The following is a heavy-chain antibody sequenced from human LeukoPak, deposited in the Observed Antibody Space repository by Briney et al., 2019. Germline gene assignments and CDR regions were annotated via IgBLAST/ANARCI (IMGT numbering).Heavy chain of an antibody. Sequence: GASVMVSCKASGGTFSSYAISWVRQAPGQGLEWMGGIIPIFGTANYAQKFQGRVTITTDESMSTAYMELSSLRSEDTAVYYCARVSIYSSSANYFDYWGQGTLVTVSS. D-gene: IGHD6-6*01. CDR1: GGTFSSYA. CDR3: ARVSIYSSSANYFDY. CDR2: IIPIFGTA. J-gene: IGHJ4*02. V-gene: IGHV1-69*05.